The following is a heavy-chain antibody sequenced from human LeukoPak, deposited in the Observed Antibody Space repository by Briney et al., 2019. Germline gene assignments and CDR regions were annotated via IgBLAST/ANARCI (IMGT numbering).Heavy chain of an antibody. V-gene: IGHV1-2*02. CDR1: GYTFTGYY. CDR3: ARVAGWLQTDAFDV. Sequence: ASVKVSCKASGYTFTGYYMHWVRQAPGQGLEWMGWINPNSGGTNYAQKFQGRVTMTRDTSISTAYMELSRLRSDDTAVYYCARVAGWLQTDAFDVWGQGTMVTVSS. D-gene: IGHD5-24*01. CDR2: INPNSGGT. J-gene: IGHJ3*01.